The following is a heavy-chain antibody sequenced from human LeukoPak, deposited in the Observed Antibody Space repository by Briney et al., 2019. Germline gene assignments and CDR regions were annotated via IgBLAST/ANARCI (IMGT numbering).Heavy chain of an antibody. Sequence: SETLSLTCTVSGGSISSYYWSWIRQPPGKGLEWIEYIYYSGSTNYNPSLKSRVTISVDTSKNQFSLKLNSVTAADTAVYYCARESGSYLWRSWLNPWGQGTLVTVSS. CDR3: ARESGSYLWRSWLNP. CDR2: IYYSGST. J-gene: IGHJ5*02. D-gene: IGHD3-16*01. V-gene: IGHV4-59*01. CDR1: GGSISSYY.